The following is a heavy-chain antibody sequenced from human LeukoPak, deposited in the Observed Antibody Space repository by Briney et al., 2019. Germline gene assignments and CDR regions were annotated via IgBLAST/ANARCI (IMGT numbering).Heavy chain of an antibody. CDR3: ASTVVSGPFDY. D-gene: IGHD4-23*01. Sequence: PGGSLRLSSAASGFAFDDYCMSWDRQAPGKGLEWVSAINWNAGTTNYADSVKGRFTISRDNAKDSLYLQMYSLRAEDTAVYYCASTVVSGPFDYWGQGTLVTVSS. V-gene: IGHV3-20*04. J-gene: IGHJ4*02. CDR1: GFAFDDYC. CDR2: INWNAGTT.